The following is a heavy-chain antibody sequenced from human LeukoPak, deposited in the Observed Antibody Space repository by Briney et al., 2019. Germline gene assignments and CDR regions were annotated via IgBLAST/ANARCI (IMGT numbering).Heavy chain of an antibody. J-gene: IGHJ3*02. Sequence: GGSLRHSCAASRFTFRSYNMNWVPPAAGKGLEWGSSIRSSSSYIYYVDSVRGRFPISRDNAKNSLYLQSNSLRDEDTAVYYCARDPAYCGGDCYSVYRYAFDIWGQGTRVTVSS. D-gene: IGHD2-21*02. CDR3: ARDPAYCGGDCYSVYRYAFDI. V-gene: IGHV3-21*01. CDR1: RFTFRSYN. CDR2: IRSSSSYI.